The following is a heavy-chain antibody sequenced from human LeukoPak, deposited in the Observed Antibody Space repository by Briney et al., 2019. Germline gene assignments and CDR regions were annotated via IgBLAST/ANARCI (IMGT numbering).Heavy chain of an antibody. CDR2: INPSSGST. D-gene: IGHD1-26*01. J-gene: IGHJ3*02. CDR1: GYTFTSYF. Sequence: ASVKVSCKASGYTFTSYFMHWVRQAPGQGLEWMGIINPSSGSTSYAQKFQGRVTMTRDMSTSTVYMELSSLRSEDTAVYYCASRYSGSFLGSAFDIWGQGTMVTVSS. V-gene: IGHV1-46*01. CDR3: ASRYSGSFLGSAFDI.